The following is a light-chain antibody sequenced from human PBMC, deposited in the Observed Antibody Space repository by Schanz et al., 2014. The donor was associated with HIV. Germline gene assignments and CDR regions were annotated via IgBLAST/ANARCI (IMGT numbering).Light chain of an antibody. V-gene: IGLV8-61*01. CDR2: SSN. Sequence: QTVVTQEPSFSVSPGGTVTLTCGLSSGSASTSHYPSWYQQTPGQAPRRLIYSSNTRSSGVPDRFSGSILGNKAALTTTGAQADDESDYYCVLYMGSGIWVFGGGTKLTVL. CDR3: VLYMGSGIWV. CDR1: SGSASTSHY. J-gene: IGLJ3*02.